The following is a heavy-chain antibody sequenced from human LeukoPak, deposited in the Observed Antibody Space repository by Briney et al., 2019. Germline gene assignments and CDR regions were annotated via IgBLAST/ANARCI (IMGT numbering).Heavy chain of an antibody. CDR2: TYYRSKWYN. J-gene: IGHJ4*02. CDR1: GDSVSTNNVA. D-gene: IGHD3-16*01. CDR3: AREDLGAAYFDF. V-gene: IGHV6-1*01. Sequence: SQTLSLTCAISGDSVSTNNVAWNWIRQSPSRGLEWLGRTYYRSKWYNDYAVSVKSRITISPDTSKNQFSLQLNSATPDDTAVYYCAREDLGAAYFDFWGQGTLVTVPS.